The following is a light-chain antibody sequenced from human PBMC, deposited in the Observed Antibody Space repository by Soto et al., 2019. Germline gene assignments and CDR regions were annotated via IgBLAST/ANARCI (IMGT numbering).Light chain of an antibody. CDR3: QSYDRSLSGWV. CDR1: SSNIGAGYH. CDR2: TNR. J-gene: IGLJ3*02. Sequence: QSVLTQPPSVSGAPGQRVTMSCTGSSSNIGAGYHVHWYQQLPGTAPKLLIYTNRYRPSGVPDRFSGSRSGTSASLAITGLQAEDEADYYYQSYDRSLSGWVFGTGTKLTVL. V-gene: IGLV1-40*01.